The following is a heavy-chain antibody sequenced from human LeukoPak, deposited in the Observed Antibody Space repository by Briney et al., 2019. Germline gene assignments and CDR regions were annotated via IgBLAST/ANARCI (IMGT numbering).Heavy chain of an antibody. V-gene: IGHV3-23*01. CDR2: ISESGDAT. CDR3: AKDRDY. CDR1: GFTFSSCA. J-gene: IGHJ4*02. Sequence: PGGSLRLSCAASGFTFSSCAMSWVRQAPGKGLEWVSAISESGDATYYADSVRSRFTISRDNSKNTLYLQMNRLRVDDTAIYYCAKDRDYWGQGTLVTVSS.